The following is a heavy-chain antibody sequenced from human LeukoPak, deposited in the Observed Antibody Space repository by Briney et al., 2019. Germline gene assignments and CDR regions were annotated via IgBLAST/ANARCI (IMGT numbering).Heavy chain of an antibody. Sequence: GGSLRLSCAASGFTFSSYAMSWVRQAPGKGLQWVSTITGTTHYADSVRGRFTISRDNSKNILYLQMNSLSSEDTAIYYCAKAFREYGSSTYSSFDIWGQGTMVTVSS. V-gene: IGHV3-23*01. D-gene: IGHD6-13*01. CDR1: GFTFSSYA. CDR3: AKAFREYGSSTYSSFDI. CDR2: ITGTT. J-gene: IGHJ3*02.